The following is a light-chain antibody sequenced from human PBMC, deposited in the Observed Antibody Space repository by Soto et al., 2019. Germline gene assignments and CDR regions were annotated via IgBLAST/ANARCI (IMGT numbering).Light chain of an antibody. Sequence: DIQMTQSPSTLSASIGDRVTITCRASQTISNWLAWYQQKPGKPPRLLIYDASRSQTGVPSRFSGIGSGTEFTLTITSLQPDDVATYYYQHYNSHSAHAFGGGSKVELK. V-gene: IGKV1-5*01. CDR1: QTISNW. CDR2: DAS. J-gene: IGKJ4*01. CDR3: QHYNSHSAHA.